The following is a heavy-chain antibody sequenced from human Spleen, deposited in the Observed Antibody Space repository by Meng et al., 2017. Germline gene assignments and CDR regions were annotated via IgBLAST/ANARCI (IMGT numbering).Heavy chain of an antibody. D-gene: IGHD4-23*01. J-gene: IGHJ4*02. CDR1: GFTFSSHW. Sequence: EVPLVESGGGFVQPGGSLRLSCEVSGFTFSSHWMHWVRQAPGKGLVWVSRIKTDGSITNYADSVKGRFTISRDNAKNTLYLQMNSLRAEDTAVYYCVRDFGGNSDYWGQGTLVTVSS. V-gene: IGHV3-74*01. CDR3: VRDFGGNSDY. CDR2: IKTDGSIT.